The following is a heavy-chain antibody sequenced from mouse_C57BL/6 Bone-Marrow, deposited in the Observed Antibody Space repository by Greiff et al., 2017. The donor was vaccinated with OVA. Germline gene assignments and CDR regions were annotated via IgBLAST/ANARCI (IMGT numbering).Heavy chain of an antibody. V-gene: IGHV1-47*01. J-gene: IGHJ3*01. D-gene: IGHD1-1*01. Sequence: QVQLKESGAELVKPGASVTMSCQASGYTFTTYPIEWMKQNHGKSLEWIGNFHPYNDDTKYNEKFKGKATLTVEKSSSTVYLELSRLTSDDSAVYYCARPLYYGSSSFAYWGQGTLVTVSA. CDR3: ARPLYYGSSSFAY. CDR2: FHPYNDDT. CDR1: GYTFTTYP.